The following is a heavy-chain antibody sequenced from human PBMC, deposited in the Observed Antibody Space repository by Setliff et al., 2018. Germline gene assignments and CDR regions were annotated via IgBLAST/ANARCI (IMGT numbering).Heavy chain of an antibody. V-gene: IGHV3-30*02. Sequence: GGSLRLSCAASGFTFSGYGIHWVRQAPGKGLEWVAFIRPDGSNKYYADFVKGRSTISRDNSKNTLYLQMNSLRVEDTAVYYCAKDTYYYDSSGYYVFDYWGQGTLVTVSS. J-gene: IGHJ4*02. CDR2: IRPDGSNK. CDR1: GFTFSGYG. D-gene: IGHD3-22*01. CDR3: AKDTYYYDSSGYYVFDY.